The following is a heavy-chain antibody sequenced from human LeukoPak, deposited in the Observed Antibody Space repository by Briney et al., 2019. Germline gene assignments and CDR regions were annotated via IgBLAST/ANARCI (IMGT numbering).Heavy chain of an antibody. D-gene: IGHD5-18*01. CDR1: GGSFSGYY. CDR3: ARGRGYSYGYSDY. V-gene: IGHV4-34*01. Sequence: PSETLSLTCAVYGGSFSGYYWSWIRQPPGKGLEWIGEINHSGSTNYNPSLKSRVTISVDTSKNQFPLKLSSVTAADTAVYYCARGRGYSYGYSDYWGQGTLVTVSS. CDR2: INHSGST. J-gene: IGHJ4*02.